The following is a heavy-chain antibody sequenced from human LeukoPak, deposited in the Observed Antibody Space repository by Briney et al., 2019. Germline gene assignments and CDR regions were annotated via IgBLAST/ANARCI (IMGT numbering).Heavy chain of an antibody. CDR2: IYYSGST. J-gene: IGHJ4*02. CDR3: ARGALLWFGDGAYYFDY. Sequence: PSETLSLTCTVSGGSISSYYWSWIRQPPGKGLEWIGYIYYSGSTNYNPSLKSRVTISVDTSKNQFSLKLSSVTAADTAVYYCARGALLWFGDGAYYFDYWGQGTLVTVSS. V-gene: IGHV4-59*01. D-gene: IGHD3-10*01. CDR1: GGSISSYY.